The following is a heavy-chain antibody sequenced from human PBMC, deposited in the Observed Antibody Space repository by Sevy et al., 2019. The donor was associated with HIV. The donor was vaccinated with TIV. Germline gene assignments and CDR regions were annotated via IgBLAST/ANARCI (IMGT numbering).Heavy chain of an antibody. CDR2: FDPEDGET. CDR1: GYTLTELS. J-gene: IGHJ4*02. D-gene: IGHD3-10*01. V-gene: IGHV1-24*01. CDR3: ATAYGPWIYFDY. Sequence: ASVKVSCKVSGYTLTELSMHWVRQAPGKGLEWMGGFDPEDGETIYAQKFQGRVTMTEDTSTDTAYMELSSLRSEDTAVYYCATAYGPWIYFDYWGQGTLVTASS.